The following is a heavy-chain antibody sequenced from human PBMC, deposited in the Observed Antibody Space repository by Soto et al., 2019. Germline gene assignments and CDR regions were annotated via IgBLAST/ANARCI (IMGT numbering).Heavy chain of an antibody. CDR2: INPTSDYT. D-gene: IGHD2-15*01. Sequence: ASVKVSCKASGYTLTSYSMQWVRQAPGQGLEWMGMINPTSDYTNYAQKFQGRVTLTTDKSTSTVYMELSSLRSEDTAMYYCARGGPDINAFDIWGQGTTVTVSS. CDR1: GYTLTSYS. V-gene: IGHV1-46*01. J-gene: IGHJ3*02. CDR3: ARGGPDINAFDI.